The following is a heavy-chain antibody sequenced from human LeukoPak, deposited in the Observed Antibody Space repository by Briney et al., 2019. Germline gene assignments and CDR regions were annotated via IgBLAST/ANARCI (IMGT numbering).Heavy chain of an antibody. CDR3: ARDRGFDILTGYYAFAFDI. CDR2: IYYSGST. J-gene: IGHJ3*02. Sequence: SETLSLTCTVSGGSISSYYWSWIRQPPGKGLEWIGYIYYSGSTNYNPPLQSRVTISGDTSKNQFSLKLRSVTAADAAVYFCARDRGFDILTGYYAFAFDIWGRGTMVTVSS. V-gene: IGHV4-59*01. D-gene: IGHD3-9*01. CDR1: GGSISSYY.